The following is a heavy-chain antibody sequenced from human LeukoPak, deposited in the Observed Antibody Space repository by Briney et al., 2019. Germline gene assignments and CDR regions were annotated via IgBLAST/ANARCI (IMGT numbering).Heavy chain of an antibody. CDR1: GGSISSSYYY. V-gene: IGHV4-39*02. CDR3: ARDLGYCTNGVCHTRFDY. Sequence: RTSETLSLTCTVSGGSISSSYYYWGWIRQPPGKGLEWIGSIYYSGSTYYNPSLKSRVTISVDTSKNQFSLKLRSVTAADTAVYYCARDLGYCTNGVCHTRFDYWGQGTLVAVSS. CDR2: IYYSGST. D-gene: IGHD2-8*01. J-gene: IGHJ4*02.